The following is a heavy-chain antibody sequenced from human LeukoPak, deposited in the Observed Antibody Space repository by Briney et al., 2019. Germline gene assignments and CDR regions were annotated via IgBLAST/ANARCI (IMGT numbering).Heavy chain of an antibody. CDR1: GYTFTGYY. CDR2: INPNTGDT. J-gene: IGHJ4*02. Sequence: ASVKVSCKASGYTFTGYYIHWVRQAPGQGLEWMGWINPNTGDTNYAQKFQGRVTMTRDTSISTAYMQLSRLRSDDTAVHYCASETGSTLKFDYWGQGTLVTVSS. V-gene: IGHV1-2*02. D-gene: IGHD1-1*01. CDR3: ASETGSTLKFDY.